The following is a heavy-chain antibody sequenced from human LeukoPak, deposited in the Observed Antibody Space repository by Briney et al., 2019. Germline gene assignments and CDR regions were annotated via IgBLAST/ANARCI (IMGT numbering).Heavy chain of an antibody. CDR3: ATYDYGDYRYYYYMDV. D-gene: IGHD4-17*01. J-gene: IGHJ6*03. Sequence: SVKVSCKASGGTFSSYAISWVRQAPGQGLEWMGGIIPIFGTANYAQKFQGRVTITADESTSTAYMELSSLRSEDTAVYYCATYDYGDYRYYYYMDVWGKGTTVTVSS. CDR1: GGTFSSYA. CDR2: IIPIFGTA. V-gene: IGHV1-69*13.